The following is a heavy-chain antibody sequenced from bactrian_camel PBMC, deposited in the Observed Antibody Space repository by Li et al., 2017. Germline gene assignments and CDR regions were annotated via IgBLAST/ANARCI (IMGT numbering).Heavy chain of an antibody. CDR2: ISGNGVTI. J-gene: IGHJ6*01. Sequence: VQLVESGGGSVQVGGSLRLSCVATDHSFSLRCMSWFRQAPGKDREAVAHISGNGVTIDYADSVKGRFTISRDNDNHTLYLQMNSLKPEDTAMYYCAADFVTGRGSGGYCYPDFGRWGQGTQVTV. CDR1: DHSFSLRC. CDR3: AADFVTGRGSGGYCYPDFGR. D-gene: IGHD2*01. V-gene: IGHV3-3*01.